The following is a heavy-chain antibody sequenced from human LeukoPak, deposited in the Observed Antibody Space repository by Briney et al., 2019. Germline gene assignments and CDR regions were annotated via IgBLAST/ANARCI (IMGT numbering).Heavy chain of an antibody. CDR3: SKDISPYYYGSGSNYFDH. CDR1: GFTFDDYA. J-gene: IGHJ4*02. CDR2: ISWNSGRI. D-gene: IGHD3-10*01. Sequence: GRSLRLSCAASGFTFDDYAMHWVRQAPGKGLEWVSGISWNSGRIGYADSVKGRFTISRDNAKNSLYLQMNSLRAEDTALYYCSKDISPYYYGSGSNYFDHWGQGTRVTVSS. V-gene: IGHV3-9*01.